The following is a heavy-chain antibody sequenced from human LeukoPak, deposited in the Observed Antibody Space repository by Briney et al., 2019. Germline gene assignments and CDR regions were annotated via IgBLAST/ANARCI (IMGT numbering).Heavy chain of an antibody. CDR2: IDPSDSYT. Sequence: GESLKISCKGSGYSFTNYWISWVRQMPGKGLEWMGRIDPSDSYTNYSPSFQGHVTISADKSISTAYLQWSSLKASDTAMYYCARHAEGTRGMDVWGQGTTVTVSS. J-gene: IGHJ6*02. CDR1: GYSFTNYW. D-gene: IGHD3-10*01. CDR3: ARHAEGTRGMDV. V-gene: IGHV5-10-1*01.